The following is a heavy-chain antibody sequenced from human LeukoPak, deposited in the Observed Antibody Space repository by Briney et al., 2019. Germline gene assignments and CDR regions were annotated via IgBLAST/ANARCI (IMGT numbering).Heavy chain of an antibody. D-gene: IGHD3/OR15-3a*01. CDR3: ARVHDAFDI. CDR2: IYYSGST. J-gene: IGHJ3*02. V-gene: IGHV4-39*01. Sequence: SETLSLTCTVSGGSISSSSYYWGWIRQPPGKGLEWIGSIYYSGSTYYNPSLKSRVTISVDTSKNQFSLKLSSVTAADTAVYYCARVHDAFDIWGQGTMVTVSS. CDR1: GGSISSSSYY.